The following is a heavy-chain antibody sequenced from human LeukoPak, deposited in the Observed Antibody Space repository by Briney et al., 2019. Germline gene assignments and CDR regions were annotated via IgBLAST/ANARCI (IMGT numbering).Heavy chain of an antibody. Sequence: GGSLRLSCAASGFTFSTYWMSWVRQAPGKGLEWVANIKQDGSEKYYVDSVKGRFTISRDNAKHSLYLQMSSLRAEDTAVYYCAREDYSNYGGYYYYYYMDVWGKGTTVTVSS. J-gene: IGHJ6*03. V-gene: IGHV3-7*01. CDR1: GFTFSTYW. CDR2: IKQDGSEK. D-gene: IGHD4-11*01. CDR3: AREDYSNYGGYYYYYYMDV.